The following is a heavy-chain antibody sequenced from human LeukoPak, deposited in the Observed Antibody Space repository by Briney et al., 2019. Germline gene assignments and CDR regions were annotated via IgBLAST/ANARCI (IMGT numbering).Heavy chain of an antibody. Sequence: SETLSLTCAVYGGFFSGYYWSWIRQPPGKGLEWIGEINHSGSTNYNPSLKSRVTISVDTSKNQFSLKLSSVTAADTAVYYCARLGPAAGTIDYWGQGTLVTVSS. V-gene: IGHV4-34*01. CDR3: ARLGPAAGTIDY. J-gene: IGHJ4*02. D-gene: IGHD2-2*01. CDR1: GGFFSGYY. CDR2: INHSGST.